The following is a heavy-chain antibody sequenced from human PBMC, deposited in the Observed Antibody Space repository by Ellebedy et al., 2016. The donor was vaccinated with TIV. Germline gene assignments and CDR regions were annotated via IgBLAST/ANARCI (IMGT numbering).Heavy chain of an antibody. CDR1: GFTFRSFS. Sequence: GESLKISXGASGFTFRSFSMNWVRQAPGKGLEWVSSISTDGSYIYYLESVKGRFTTSRDNAKSTLSLHMSTLTAEDTAFYYCVRDLGSRDVRWGQGTLVTVSS. D-gene: IGHD5-24*01. CDR2: ISTDGSYI. CDR3: VRDLGSRDVR. J-gene: IGHJ4*02. V-gene: IGHV3-21*01.